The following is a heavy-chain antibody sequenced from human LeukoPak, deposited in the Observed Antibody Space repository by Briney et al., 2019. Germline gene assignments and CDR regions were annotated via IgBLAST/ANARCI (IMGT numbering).Heavy chain of an antibody. J-gene: IGHJ6*02. CDR1: GFTFSSYA. V-gene: IGHV3-23*01. Sequence: PGGSLRLSCAASGFTFSSYATSWVRQAPGKGLEWVSAISGSGGSTYYADSVKGRFTISRDNSKNTLYLQMNSLRAEDTAVYYCAKSITMVRGPAPTGGMDVWGQGTTVTVSS. CDR2: ISGSGGST. D-gene: IGHD3-10*01. CDR3: AKSITMVRGPAPTGGMDV.